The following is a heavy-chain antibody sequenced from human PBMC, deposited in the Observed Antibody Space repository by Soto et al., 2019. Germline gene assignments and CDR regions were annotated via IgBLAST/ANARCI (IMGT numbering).Heavy chain of an antibody. CDR2: LSNTGRRT. D-gene: IGHD1-26*01. CDR1: VFPFGANA. J-gene: IGHJ4*02. Sequence: GGSLRLSCVVSVFPFGANAMSWVRQAPGKGLEWVSGLSNTGRRTSYADSVKGRFNISRDNSENAVYLQMNSLRVEDTAVYYCATEMGATQGPFDNWGQGTLVTVSS. CDR3: ATEMGATQGPFDN. V-gene: IGHV3-23*01.